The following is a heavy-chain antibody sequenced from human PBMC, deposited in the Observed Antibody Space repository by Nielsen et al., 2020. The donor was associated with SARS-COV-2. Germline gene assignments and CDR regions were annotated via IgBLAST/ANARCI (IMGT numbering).Heavy chain of an antibody. Sequence: GESLKISCVASGFTFSSYGMHWVRQAPGKGLEWVAVIWYDGSNKYYADSVKGRFTISRDNSKNTLYLQMNSLRAEDTAVYYCARVPSTRDYGMDVWGQGTTVTVSS. J-gene: IGHJ6*02. CDR3: ARVPSTRDYGMDV. CDR2: IWYDGSNK. CDR1: GFTFSSYG. V-gene: IGHV3-33*01.